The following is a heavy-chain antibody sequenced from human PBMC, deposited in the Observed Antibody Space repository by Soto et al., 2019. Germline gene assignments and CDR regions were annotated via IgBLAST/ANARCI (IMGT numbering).Heavy chain of an antibody. D-gene: IGHD2-15*01. V-gene: IGHV4-30-2*01. CDR2: IYHSGST. J-gene: IGHJ3*02. CDR3: ARRVGAFDI. Sequence: QLQLQESGSGLVKPSQTLSLTCAVSGGSISSTGYSWGWIRQPPGKGLEWIAYIYHSGSTYYNPSLKSRVTISIDGSRNLFSLKLSSVTAADTAVYYCARRVGAFDIWGQGTMVTVSS. CDR1: GGSISSTGYS.